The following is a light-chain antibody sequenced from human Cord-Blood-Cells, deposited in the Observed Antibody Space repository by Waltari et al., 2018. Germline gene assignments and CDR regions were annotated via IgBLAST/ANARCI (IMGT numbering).Light chain of an antibody. CDR3: QQRSNWWT. Sequence: ELVLTQSPATLSLSPGARATLSCRASQSVSSSLAWYQQKPGQAPRLLIYDASNRATGIPARFSGSGSGTDFTLTISSLEPEDFAVYYCQQRSNWWTFGQGTKVEIK. J-gene: IGKJ1*01. CDR1: QSVSSS. V-gene: IGKV3-11*01. CDR2: DAS.